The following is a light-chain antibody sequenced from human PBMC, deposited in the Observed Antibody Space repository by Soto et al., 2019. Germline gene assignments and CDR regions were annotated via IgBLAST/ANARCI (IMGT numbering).Light chain of an antibody. V-gene: IGKV1-13*02. CDR2: DVS. Sequence: AIQLTQSPSSLSASVGDRVTITCRASQDIRGALAWYQQTPGKAPKILIYDVSTLQSGVPSRFSGSSSGTDFSLTISSLQPEDFATYFCQQFNSYPSTFGQGTRLEIK. CDR1: QDIRGA. CDR3: QQFNSYPST. J-gene: IGKJ5*01.